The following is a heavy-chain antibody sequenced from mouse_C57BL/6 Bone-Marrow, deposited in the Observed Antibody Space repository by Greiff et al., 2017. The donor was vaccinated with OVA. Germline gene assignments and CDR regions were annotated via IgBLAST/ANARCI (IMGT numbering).Heavy chain of an antibody. V-gene: IGHV1-55*01. CDR1: GYTFTSYW. J-gene: IGHJ2*01. CDR2: IYPGSGST. D-gene: IGHD1-1*01. Sequence: QVQLQQPGAELVKPGASVKMSCKASGYTFTSYWITWVKQRPGQGLEWIGDIYPGSGSTNYNEKFTSKATLTVDTSSSTAYMQLSSLTSEDSAVYYCASGEYDYNGSSIDDWGQGTTLTVSS. CDR3: ASGEYDYNGSSIDD.